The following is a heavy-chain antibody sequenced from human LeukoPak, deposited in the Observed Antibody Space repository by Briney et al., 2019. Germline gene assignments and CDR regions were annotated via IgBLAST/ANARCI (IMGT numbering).Heavy chain of an antibody. CDR1: GGTFSSYA. CDR3: AREREVVPAAKVWFDP. J-gene: IGHJ5*02. D-gene: IGHD2-2*01. CDR2: IIPIFGTA. V-gene: IGHV1-69*06. Sequence: ASVTVSCKASGGTFSSYAISWVRQAPGQGLEWMGGIIPIFGTANYAQKFQGRVTITAERSTSTAYMELSSLRSEDTAVYYCAREREVVPAAKVWFDPWGQGTLVTVSS.